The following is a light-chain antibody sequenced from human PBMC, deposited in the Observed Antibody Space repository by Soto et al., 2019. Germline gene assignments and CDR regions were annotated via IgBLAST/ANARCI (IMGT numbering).Light chain of an antibody. J-gene: IGLJ2*01. CDR2: DVS. Sequence: QSALTQPASVSGSPGQSITISCTGTSSDVGGYNYVSWYQQHPGKAPKLMIYDVSNRPSGVSNRFSGSKSGNTASLTISGLQAEDEADYSCSSYTTSSPHVVFGGGTHLTVL. CDR1: SSDVGGYNY. CDR3: SSYTTSSPHVV. V-gene: IGLV2-14*01.